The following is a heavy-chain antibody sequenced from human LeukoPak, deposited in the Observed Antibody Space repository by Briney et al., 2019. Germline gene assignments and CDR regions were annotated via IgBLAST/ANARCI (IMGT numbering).Heavy chain of an antibody. Sequence: GGSLRLSCAASGFTFSSYGMSWVRQAPGKGLGWVAFIRYDGSNKHYADSVKGRFTISRDNSKNTLYLQMNSLRAEDTAVYYCANGPQYNILTGFYKVRSHLDYWGQGTLVTVSS. V-gene: IGHV3-30*02. CDR2: IRYDGSNK. J-gene: IGHJ4*02. CDR3: ANGPQYNILTGFYKVRSHLDY. D-gene: IGHD3-9*01. CDR1: GFTFSSYG.